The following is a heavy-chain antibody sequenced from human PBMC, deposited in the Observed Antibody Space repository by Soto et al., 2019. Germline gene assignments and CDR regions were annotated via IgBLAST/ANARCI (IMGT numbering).Heavy chain of an antibody. CDR1: GGSISSYY. CDR2: IYYSGST. CDR3: ARGGAAAGTLLIYYYYGMDV. J-gene: IGHJ6*02. V-gene: IGHV4-59*01. D-gene: IGHD6-13*01. Sequence: ASETLSLTCTVSGGSISSYYWSWIRQPPGKGLEWIGYIYYSGSTNYNPSLKSRVTISVDTSKNQFSLKLSSVTAADTAVYYCARGGAAAGTLLIYYYYGMDVWGQGTTVTVSS.